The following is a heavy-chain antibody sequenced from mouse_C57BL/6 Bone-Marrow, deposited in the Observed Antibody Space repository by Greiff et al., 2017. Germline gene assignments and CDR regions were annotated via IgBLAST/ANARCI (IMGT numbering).Heavy chain of an antibody. CDR2: IYPGDGDT. D-gene: IGHD2-4*01. Sequence: QVQLQQSGPELVKPGASVKISCKASGYAFSSSWMNWVKQRPGKGLEWIGRIYPGDGDTNYNGKFKGKATLTADKSSSTAYMKLSSLTSEDSAVYFCAREWDYDGLDYWGQGTTLTVSS. CDR3: AREWDYDGLDY. V-gene: IGHV1-82*01. CDR1: GYAFSSSW. J-gene: IGHJ2*01.